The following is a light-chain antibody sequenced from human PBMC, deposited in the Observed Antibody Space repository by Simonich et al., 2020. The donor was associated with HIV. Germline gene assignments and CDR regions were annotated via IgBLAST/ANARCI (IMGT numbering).Light chain of an antibody. CDR1: QSINNW. CDR2: KAS. Sequence: DIQMTPSPSTLSASVGDRVTITCRASQSINNWLAWYQQNPGKAPKLLIYKASSLESGVPSRFSGSGSGTEFTLTISSLQPDDFATYYCQQYNSYSWTFGQGTKVEIK. V-gene: IGKV1-5*03. J-gene: IGKJ1*01. CDR3: QQYNSYSWT.